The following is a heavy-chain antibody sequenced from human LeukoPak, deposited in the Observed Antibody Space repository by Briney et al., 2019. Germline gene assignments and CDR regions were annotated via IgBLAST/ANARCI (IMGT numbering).Heavy chain of an antibody. CDR2: ISAYNGNT. CDR3: ARDPNDYGDSDY. D-gene: IGHD4-17*01. Sequence: GASVKASCKASGYTFTSYGISWVRQAPGQGLEWMGWISAYNGNTNYAQKLQGRVSMTTDTSTSTAYMELRSLRSDDTAVYYCARDPNDYGDSDYWGQGTLVTVSS. J-gene: IGHJ4*02. V-gene: IGHV1-18*01. CDR1: GYTFTSYG.